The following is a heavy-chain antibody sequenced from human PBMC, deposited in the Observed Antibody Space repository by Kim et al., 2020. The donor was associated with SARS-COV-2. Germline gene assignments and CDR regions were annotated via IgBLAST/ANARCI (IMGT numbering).Heavy chain of an antibody. J-gene: IGHJ6*04. V-gene: IGHV4-31*03. CDR2: IYYSGST. D-gene: IGHD2-15*01. CDR1: GGSISSGGYY. Sequence: SETLSLTCTVSGGSISSGGYYWSWIRQHPGQGLVWIVYIYYSGSTYYNPSLKSRVTISVDTTKNQFSLKLSSVTAADTAVYYCAGDPLKNPVPVGYYYYYGMDVWGKGNAVTVSS. CDR3: AGDPLKNPVPVGYYYYYGMDV.